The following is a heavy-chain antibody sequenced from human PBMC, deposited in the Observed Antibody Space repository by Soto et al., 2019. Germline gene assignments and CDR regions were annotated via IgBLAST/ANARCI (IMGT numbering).Heavy chain of an antibody. V-gene: IGHV1-18*04. J-gene: IGHJ6*02. Sequence: ASVKVSCKVSGYTFTSYGISWVRQAPGQGLEWMGWISAYNGNTNYAQKLQGRVTMTTDTSTSTAYMELRSLRSDDTAVYYCARDEVVVVPAAIGVGYYYYGMDVWGQGTTVTVSS. D-gene: IGHD2-2*02. CDR1: GYTFTSYG. CDR3: ARDEVVVVPAAIGVGYYYYGMDV. CDR2: ISAYNGNT.